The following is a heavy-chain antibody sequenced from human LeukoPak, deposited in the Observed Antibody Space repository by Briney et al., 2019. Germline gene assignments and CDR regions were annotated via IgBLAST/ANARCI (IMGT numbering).Heavy chain of an antibody. CDR1: GFTFSSYA. D-gene: IGHD1-26*01. CDR3: AKDPGIVGATSWFDP. V-gene: IGHV3-23*01. CDR2: ISGSGGST. Sequence: GGSLRLSCAASGFTFSSYAMSWVRQAPGKGLEWVSAISGSGGSTYYADSVKGRFTISRDNSKNTLYLQMNSLRAEDTAVYYCAKDPGIVGATSWFDPWGQGTLVTASS. J-gene: IGHJ5*02.